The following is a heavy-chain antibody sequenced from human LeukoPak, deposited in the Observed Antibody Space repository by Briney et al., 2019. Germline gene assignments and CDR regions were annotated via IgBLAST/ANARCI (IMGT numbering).Heavy chain of an antibody. CDR1: GYSFTSYW. Sequence: GESLKISCKGSGYSFTSYWIGWVRQMPGKGLEWMGIIYPGDSDTRYSPSFQGQVTISADKSISTAYLQWSSLKASDTAMYYCARASLVGIRLWPPRSGNWFDPWGQGTLVTVSS. V-gene: IGHV5-51*01. CDR2: IYPGDSDT. J-gene: IGHJ5*02. D-gene: IGHD5-18*01. CDR3: ARASLVGIRLWPPRSGNWFDP.